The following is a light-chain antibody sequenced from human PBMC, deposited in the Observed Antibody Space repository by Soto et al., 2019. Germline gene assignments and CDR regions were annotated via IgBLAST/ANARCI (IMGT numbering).Light chain of an antibody. CDR2: DAS. CDR3: QQYHSSRWT. Sequence: DFQMTQSPSTLSASVGDRVTITCRASQNIRSRLAWFQQKPGKAPKLLIYDASSLESGVPQRFSGSGSGTEFTLTISSLQTDDFAVYYCQQYHSSRWTFGQGTKVDIK. CDR1: QNIRSR. J-gene: IGKJ1*01. V-gene: IGKV1-5*01.